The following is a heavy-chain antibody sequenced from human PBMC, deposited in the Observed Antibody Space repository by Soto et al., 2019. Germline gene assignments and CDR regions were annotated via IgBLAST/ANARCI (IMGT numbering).Heavy chain of an antibody. V-gene: IGHV1-58*02. D-gene: IGHD3-10*01. Sequence: SVKVSCKASGFTFTSSAMQWVRQARGQRLEWIGWIVVDSGNTNYAQKFQDRVTMTRDISTSTAYMELRSLRSDDTAVYYCAREIYYYGSGSNPNYYWGQGTLVTVSS. CDR3: AREIYYYGSGSNPNYY. CDR2: IVVDSGNT. CDR1: GFTFTSSA. J-gene: IGHJ4*02.